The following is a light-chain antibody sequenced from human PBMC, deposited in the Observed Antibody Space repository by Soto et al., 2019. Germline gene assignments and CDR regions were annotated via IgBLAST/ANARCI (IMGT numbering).Light chain of an antibody. CDR1: RSLLYSSNTKNY. Sequence: DIVMNQSPDSLAVSLGERATIKCKSSRSLLYSSNTKNYLAWYQHRPGQPPKLLFYWASTRESGVPDRFSGGGSGTDFTLTINSLQAEDVAVYYCQQYYSTPYTFGQGTKLEIK. J-gene: IGKJ2*01. CDR2: WAS. CDR3: QQYYSTPYT. V-gene: IGKV4-1*01.